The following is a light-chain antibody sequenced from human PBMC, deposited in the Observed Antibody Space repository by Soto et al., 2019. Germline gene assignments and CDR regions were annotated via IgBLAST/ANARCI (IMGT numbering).Light chain of an antibody. J-gene: IGKJ3*01. CDR3: QQYGSSFGA. CDR2: SAS. CDR1: QSVSSNN. V-gene: IGKV3-20*01. Sequence: EIVLTQSPGTLSLSPGERATLSCRASQSVSSNNLAWYQHKPGQAPRLLISSASSRATGIPGRFSVSGSGTDFTLTISRLEPEDFAVYYCQQYGSSFGAFGPGTKVDIK.